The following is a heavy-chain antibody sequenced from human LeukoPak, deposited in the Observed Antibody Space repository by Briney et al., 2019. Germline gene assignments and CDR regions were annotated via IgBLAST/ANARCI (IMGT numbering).Heavy chain of an antibody. Sequence: GGSLRLSCAASGFTFSSYAMTWVRQAPGKGLEWLSAISGSGDNTYYADSVKGRFTISRDNSKNTLYLQMNSLRAEDTAVYYCAKDQQLVLDAFDIWGQGTMVTVSS. D-gene: IGHD6-13*01. CDR3: AKDQQLVLDAFDI. V-gene: IGHV3-23*01. J-gene: IGHJ3*02. CDR2: ISGSGDNT. CDR1: GFTFSSYA.